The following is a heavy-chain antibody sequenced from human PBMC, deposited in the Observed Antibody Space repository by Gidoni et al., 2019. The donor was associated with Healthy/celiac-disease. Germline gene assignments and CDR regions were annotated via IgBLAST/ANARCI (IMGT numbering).Heavy chain of an antibody. D-gene: IGHD6-13*01. J-gene: IGHJ4*02. CDR1: GGSFSGYY. CDR3: AREAAGHYYFDY. CDR2: INHSGST. V-gene: IGHV4-34*01. Sequence: HVQLQQWGAGLLKPSETLSLTCAVYGGSFSGYYWSWIRQPPGKGLEWIGEINHSGSTNYNPSLKSRVTISVDTSKNQFSLKLSSVTAADTAVYYCAREAAGHYYFDYWGQGTLVTVSS.